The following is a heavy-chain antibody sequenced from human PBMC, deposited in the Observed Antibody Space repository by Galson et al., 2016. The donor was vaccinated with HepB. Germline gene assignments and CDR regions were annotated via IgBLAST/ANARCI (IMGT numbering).Heavy chain of an antibody. V-gene: IGHV3-53*01. CDR1: GFTVSNLY. CDR2: IYNSGRT. D-gene: IGHD2-8*02. Sequence: SLRLSCAASGFTVSNLYMTWVRQAPGKGLEWVALIYNSGRTTYADSVKGRFTISRDNSKNMMFLQMNNLRADDTAVYYCATQSASTKCCWCFDPWGQGTLVTVSS. J-gene: IGHJ5*02. CDR3: ATQSASTKCCWCFDP.